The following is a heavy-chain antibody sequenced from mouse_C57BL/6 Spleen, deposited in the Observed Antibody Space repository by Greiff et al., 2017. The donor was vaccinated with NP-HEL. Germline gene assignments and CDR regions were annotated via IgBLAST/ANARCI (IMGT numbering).Heavy chain of an antibody. CDR2: IYPGSGST. Sequence: QVQLQQPGAELVKPGASVKMSCKASGYTFTSYWITWVKQRPGQGLEWIGNIYPGSGSTNYNEKFKSKATLTVDTSSSTAYMQLSSLTSEDSAVYYCARSRTTVPSPLFDYWGQGTTLTVSS. D-gene: IGHD1-1*01. V-gene: IGHV1-55*01. J-gene: IGHJ2*01. CDR1: GYTFTSYW. CDR3: ARSRTTVPSPLFDY.